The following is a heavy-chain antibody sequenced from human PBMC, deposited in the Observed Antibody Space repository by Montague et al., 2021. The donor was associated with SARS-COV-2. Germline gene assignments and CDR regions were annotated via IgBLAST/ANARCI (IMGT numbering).Heavy chain of an antibody. V-gene: IGHV4-34*01. CDR1: GGSFSAHS. CDR3: AKDGEALAWGTFDI. D-gene: IGHD3-10*01. CDR2: ADYSGLT. J-gene: IGHJ3*02. Sequence: SETLSLTCAVYGGSFSAHSWSWIRQPPGKGLEWIGSADYSGLTFYNPSLESRVTISVDTSKKQFSLKVNSVTAADTAVYYCAKDGEALAWGTFDIWGQGTMVTVSS.